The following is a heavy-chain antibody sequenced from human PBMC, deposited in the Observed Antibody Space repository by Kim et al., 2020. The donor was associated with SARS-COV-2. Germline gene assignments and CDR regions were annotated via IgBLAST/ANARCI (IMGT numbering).Heavy chain of an antibody. CDR1: GFTFSDYY. D-gene: IGHD1-7*01. J-gene: IGHJ4*02. V-gene: IGHV3-11*01. CDR2: ISSSGNTI. CDR3: ARRPELRRDLDY. Sequence: GGSLRLSCAVSGFTFSDYYMSWIRQAPGKGLEWGSYISSSGNTINYADSVKGRFTISRDNAKNSLYLQMNSLRAEDTAVYFCARRPELRRDLDYWGQGTLVTVSS.